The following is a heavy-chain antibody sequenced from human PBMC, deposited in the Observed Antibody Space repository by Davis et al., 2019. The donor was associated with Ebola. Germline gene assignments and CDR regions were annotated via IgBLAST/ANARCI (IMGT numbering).Heavy chain of an antibody. Sequence: GGSLRLSCAAAGFTFRTYGMHWVRQAPGKGLGWVAVILYDGSNKYYADSVKGRFTISRDNSMNTLYLQMNSLTTEDTAVYYCAKGYHSLGFDYWGQGTLVTVSS. J-gene: IGHJ4*02. CDR3: AKGYHSLGFDY. V-gene: IGHV3-30*18. D-gene: IGHD7-27*01. CDR2: ILYDGSNK. CDR1: GFTFRTYG.